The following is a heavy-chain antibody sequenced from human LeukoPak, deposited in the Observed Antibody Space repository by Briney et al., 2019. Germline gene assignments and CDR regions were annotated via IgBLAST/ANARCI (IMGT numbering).Heavy chain of an antibody. D-gene: IGHD6-13*01. V-gene: IGHV3-23*01. CDR2: ILGGAGST. J-gene: IGHJ4*02. CDR1: GFSFSSDG. Sequence: GGSLRLSCSASGFSFSSDGMSWVRQAPGKGLEWVSGILGGAGSTYYADSVKGRFTISRDNSKNTLYLQMNSLRAEDTAVYYCTKSFGPVIAAAGAGTDWGQGTLVTVSS. CDR3: TKSFGPVIAAAGAGTD.